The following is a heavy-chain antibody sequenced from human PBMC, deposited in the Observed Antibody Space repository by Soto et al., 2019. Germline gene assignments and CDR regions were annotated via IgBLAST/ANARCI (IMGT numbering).Heavy chain of an antibody. CDR1: GGSLSSYY. CDR3: ARHHDS. Sequence: SETLSLTCTVSGGSLSSYYWSWIRQSPGKGLENLGYIYYSDSTNYNPSFKSRITISVDTSKNQFSLTLSSMTAADTAVYYCARHHDSWGQGTLVTVSS. J-gene: IGHJ4*02. V-gene: IGHV4-59*08. CDR2: IYYSDST.